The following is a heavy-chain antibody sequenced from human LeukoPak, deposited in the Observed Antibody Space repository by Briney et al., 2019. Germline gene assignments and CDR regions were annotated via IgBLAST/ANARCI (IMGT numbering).Heavy chain of an antibody. CDR1: GYSFTNYW. J-gene: IGHJ4*02. CDR2: IYPGDSDT. Sequence: GESLKISCKGSGYSFTNYWIGWVRQMPGKGLEWMGIIYPGDSDTRYSPSSQGQVTISADRSISTAYLQWSSLKASDTAMFYCARAPTSLSKPYYFDYWGQGTLVTVSS. V-gene: IGHV5-51*01. CDR3: ARAPTSLSKPYYFDY.